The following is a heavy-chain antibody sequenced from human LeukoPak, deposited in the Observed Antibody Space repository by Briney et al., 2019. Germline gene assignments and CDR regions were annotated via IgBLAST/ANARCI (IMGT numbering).Heavy chain of an antibody. Sequence: SSETLPLTCTVSGGSISSSSYYWGWIRQPPGKGLEWIGSIYYSGSTYYNPSLKSRVTISVDTSKNQFSLKLSSVTAADTAVYYCARDGMTTVSNWGQGTLVTVSS. D-gene: IGHD4-17*01. J-gene: IGHJ4*02. CDR1: GGSISSSSYY. CDR2: IYYSGST. V-gene: IGHV4-39*07. CDR3: ARDGMTTVSN.